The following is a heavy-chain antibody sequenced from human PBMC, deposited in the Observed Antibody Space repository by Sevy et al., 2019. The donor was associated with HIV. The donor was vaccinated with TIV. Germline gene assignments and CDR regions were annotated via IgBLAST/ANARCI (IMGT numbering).Heavy chain of an antibody. J-gene: IGHJ4*02. D-gene: IGHD6-13*01. Sequence: GESLKISCAASGFTFSSYSMNWVRQAPGKGLEWVSSISSSSSYIYYADSVKGRFTISRDNAKNSLYLQMNSLRAEDTAVYYCARGVAAAGTLGYWGQGTLVTVSS. CDR2: ISSSSSYI. CDR3: ARGVAAAGTLGY. V-gene: IGHV3-21*01. CDR1: GFTFSSYS.